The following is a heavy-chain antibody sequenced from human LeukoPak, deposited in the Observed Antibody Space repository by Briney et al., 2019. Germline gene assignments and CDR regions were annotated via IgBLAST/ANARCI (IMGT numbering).Heavy chain of an antibody. Sequence: GGSLRLSCAASGFTFSNYWMHWVRQAPGKGLVWVSRINSDGSDKSYADSVKGRFTISRDNAKNTLYLQMNSLRAEDTAVYYCVGGIGWQPDYWGQGTLVTVSS. D-gene: IGHD6-19*01. J-gene: IGHJ4*02. CDR3: VGGIGWQPDY. CDR2: INSDGSDK. CDR1: GFTFSNYW. V-gene: IGHV3-74*01.